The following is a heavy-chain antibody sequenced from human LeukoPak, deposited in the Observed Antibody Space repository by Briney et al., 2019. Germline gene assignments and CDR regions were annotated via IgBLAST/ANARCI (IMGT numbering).Heavy chain of an antibody. CDR3: ARERGYDYIWGSYRGTKNWFDP. V-gene: IGHV7-4-1*02. CDR2: INTNTGNP. D-gene: IGHD3-16*02. J-gene: IGHJ5*02. Sequence: ASVKVSCKASGYTFTSYAMNRVRQAPGQGLEWMGWINTNTGNPTYAQGFTGRFVFSLDTSVSTAYLQISSLKAEDTAVYYCARERGYDYIWGSYRGTKNWFDPWGQGTLVTVSS. CDR1: GYTFTSYA.